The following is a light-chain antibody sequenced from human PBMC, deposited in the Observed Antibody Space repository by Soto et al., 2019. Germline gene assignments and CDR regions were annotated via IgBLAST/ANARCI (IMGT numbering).Light chain of an antibody. V-gene: IGLV2-14*03. CDR1: SSDVGAYDY. CDR2: EVS. Sequence: QPVLTQPASGSGSHLHSSRITCTETSSDVGAYDYVSWYQQHPDKAPKLMIYEVSNRPSGVSNRFSGSKSVDTATLTISGLQADDEADYYCSSYTSSSTRVFGTGTKVTVL. J-gene: IGLJ1*01. CDR3: SSYTSSSTRV.